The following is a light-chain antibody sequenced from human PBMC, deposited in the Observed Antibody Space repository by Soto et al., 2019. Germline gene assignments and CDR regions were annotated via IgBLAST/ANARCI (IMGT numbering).Light chain of an antibody. J-gene: IGKJ1*01. CDR2: AVS. V-gene: IGKV3-20*01. CDR1: QSVTSGY. CDR3: HQYGSSPQT. Sequence: PGESASLSCMASQSVTSGYLAWYQQKPGQAPRLLIYAVSSRAAGIPDRFSGSESGTDFTLTISRLEPEDFAVYYCHQYGSSPQTFGQGTKVDIK.